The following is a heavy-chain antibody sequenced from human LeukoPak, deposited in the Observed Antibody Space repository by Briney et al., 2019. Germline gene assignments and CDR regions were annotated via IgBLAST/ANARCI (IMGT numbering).Heavy chain of an antibody. J-gene: IGHJ4*02. V-gene: IGHV3-7*01. D-gene: IGHD2-15*01. Sequence: GGSLRLSCAASGFTFSNYWMTWVRQAPGKGLEWVASIKQDGSEKYYVDSVKGRFTISRDNAKNSLYLQMNSLRAEDTAVYYCARDFYVRYCSGGSCYSEPDYWGQGTLVTVSS. CDR3: ARDFYVRYCSGGSCYSEPDY. CDR2: IKQDGSEK. CDR1: GFTFSNYW.